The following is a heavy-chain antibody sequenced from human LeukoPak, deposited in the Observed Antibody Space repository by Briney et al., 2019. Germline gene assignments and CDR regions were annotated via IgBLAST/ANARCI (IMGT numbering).Heavy chain of an antibody. Sequence: PGGSLRLSCAASGLTFSSHWMHWVRQAPGKGLVWVSRITNDGSSTTYADSVKGRFTISRDNSKNTLYLQMNSLRAEDTAVYYCARHSIVGATDFDYWGQGTLVTVSS. CDR2: ITNDGSST. D-gene: IGHD1-26*01. V-gene: IGHV3-74*01. CDR3: ARHSIVGATDFDY. J-gene: IGHJ4*02. CDR1: GLTFSSHW.